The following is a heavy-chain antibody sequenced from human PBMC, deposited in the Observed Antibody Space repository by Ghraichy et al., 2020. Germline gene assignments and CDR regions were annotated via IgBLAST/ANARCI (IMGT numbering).Heavy chain of an antibody. V-gene: IGHV4-59*01. CDR1: GGSISSYY. J-gene: IGHJ4*02. Sequence: SETLSLTCTVSGGSISSYYWSWIRQPPGKGLEWIGYIYYSGSTNYNPSLKSRVTISVDTSKNQFSLKLSSVTAADTAVYYCAREWGDGYNQLDYWGQGTLVTVSS. CDR2: IYYSGST. CDR3: AREWGDGYNQLDY. D-gene: IGHD5-24*01.